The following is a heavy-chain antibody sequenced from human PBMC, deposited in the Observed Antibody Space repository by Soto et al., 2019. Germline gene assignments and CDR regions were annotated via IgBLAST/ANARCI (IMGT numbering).Heavy chain of an antibody. Sequence: ASVKVSCKASGYTFTSYDINWVRQATGQGLEWMGWMNPNSGNTGYAQKFQGRVTMTRNTSISTAYMELSSLRSEDTAVYYCARASYYDFWSGYYWQSNYYYYYRMDVWGQGTTVTVSS. D-gene: IGHD3-3*01. CDR1: GYTFTSYD. V-gene: IGHV1-8*01. CDR2: MNPNSGNT. CDR3: ARASYYDFWSGYYWQSNYYYYYRMDV. J-gene: IGHJ6*02.